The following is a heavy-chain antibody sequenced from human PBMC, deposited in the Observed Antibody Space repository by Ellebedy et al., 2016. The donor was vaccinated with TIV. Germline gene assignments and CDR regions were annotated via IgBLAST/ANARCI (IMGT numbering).Heavy chain of an antibody. Sequence: GESLKISXAASGFTFRNYDMSWVRQTSGNGLEWVSGIGTAGDTYYPGSVKGRFTVSRVNDKNSLYLQMNNLGAEDTAVYYCARANGGPVAGFLDDWGHGTLVTVSS. CDR1: GFTFRNYD. V-gene: IGHV3-13*01. CDR3: ARANGGPVAGFLDD. J-gene: IGHJ4*01. CDR2: IGTAGDT. D-gene: IGHD6-19*01.